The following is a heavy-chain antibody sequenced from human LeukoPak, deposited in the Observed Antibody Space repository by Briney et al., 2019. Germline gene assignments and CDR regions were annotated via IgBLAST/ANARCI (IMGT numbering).Heavy chain of an antibody. CDR2: MNPNSGNT. J-gene: IGHJ5*02. CDR1: GYTFTSYD. D-gene: IGHD3-10*01. V-gene: IGHV1-8*01. CDR3: ARGGHRGVRGVSWFDP. Sequence: ASVKVSCKASGYTFTSYDINWVRQATGQGLEWMGWMNPNSGNTGYAQKFQGRVTMTRNTSISTAYMELSSLRSEDTAVYYCARGGHRGVRGVSWFDPWGQGTLVTVSS.